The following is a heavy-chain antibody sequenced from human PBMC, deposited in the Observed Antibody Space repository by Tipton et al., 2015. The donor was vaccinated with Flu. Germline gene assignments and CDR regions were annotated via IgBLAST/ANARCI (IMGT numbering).Heavy chain of an antibody. J-gene: IGHJ3*02. CDR1: GGSISSYY. D-gene: IGHD2-15*01. Sequence: TLSLTCTVSGGSISSYYWSWIRQPPGKGLEWIGYIYYSGSTNYNPSLKSRVTISVDTSKNQFSLKLSSVTAADTAVYYCARCSSTRRYCSGGSCYTKGFDIWGQGTMVTVSS. CDR3: ARCSSTRRYCSGGSCYTKGFDI. CDR2: IYYSGST. V-gene: IGHV4-59*08.